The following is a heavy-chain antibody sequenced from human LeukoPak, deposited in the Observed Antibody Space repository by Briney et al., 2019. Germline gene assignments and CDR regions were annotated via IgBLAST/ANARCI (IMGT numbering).Heavy chain of an antibody. CDR2: IRDYNRNT. D-gene: IGHD3-9*01. CDR3: ARGATGVLRYFDWLFEHDY. Sequence: GASVKVSCKASGYTFTRSGISVGRQAPGQGLEWMGWIRDYNRNTNYAQKLQGRVTMTTDTSTSTAYMGLRSLRSDDTAVYYCARGATGVLRYFDWLFEHDYWGQGTLVTVSS. J-gene: IGHJ4*02. CDR1: GYTFTRSG. V-gene: IGHV1-18*01.